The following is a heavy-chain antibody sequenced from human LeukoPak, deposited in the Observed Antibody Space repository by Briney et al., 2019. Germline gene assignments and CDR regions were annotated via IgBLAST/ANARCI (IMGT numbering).Heavy chain of an antibody. V-gene: IGHV3-9*01. D-gene: IGHD1-26*01. CDR3: ARSVGHLDY. CDR1: GFTFDDYA. Sequence: GRSLRLSCAASGFTFDDYAMHWVRQAPGKGLEWVSGISWNSGNIGYADSVKGRFTISRDNAKNSLYLQMNSLRAEDTAVYYCARSVGHLDYWGQGTLVTVSS. CDR2: ISWNSGNI. J-gene: IGHJ4*02.